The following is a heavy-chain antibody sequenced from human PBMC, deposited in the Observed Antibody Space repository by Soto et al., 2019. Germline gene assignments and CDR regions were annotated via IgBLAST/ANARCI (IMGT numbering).Heavy chain of an antibody. CDR1: GASLNSGNYY. Sequence: SETLSLTCSVSGASLNSGNYYFICIRQFPGNGLEWIGHIYVTGAVDYNPSLRDRITISQDTSERQFSLNLRLVTAADTAVYYCARLRIATNNYKWFDPWGQGTLVTVSS. D-gene: IGHD2-21*01. CDR2: IYVTGAV. V-gene: IGHV4-31*03. J-gene: IGHJ5*02. CDR3: ARLRIATNNYKWFDP.